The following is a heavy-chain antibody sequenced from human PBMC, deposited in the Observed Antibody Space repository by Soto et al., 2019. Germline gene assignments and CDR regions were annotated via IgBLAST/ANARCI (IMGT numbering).Heavy chain of an antibody. J-gene: IGHJ6*02. V-gene: IGHV1-69*06. CDR1: GGTFSSYA. CDR2: IIPIFGTA. CDR3: AIPTRVRDYYYYGMDV. Sequence: SVKVSCKASGGTFSSYAISWVRQAPGQGLEWMGGIIPIFGTANYAQKFQGRVTITADKSTSTAYMELSSLRSEDTAVYYCAIPTRVRDYYYYGMDVWGQGTTVTVSS.